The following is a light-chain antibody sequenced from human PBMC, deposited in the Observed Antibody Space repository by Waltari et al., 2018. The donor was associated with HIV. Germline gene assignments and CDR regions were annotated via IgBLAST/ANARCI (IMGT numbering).Light chain of an antibody. J-gene: IGLJ3*02. Sequence: QTVVTQEPSFSVSPGGTVTLTFGLRSDSVSTTHYASWYRQTPGQAPRPLIYSTNVRSAGVPDRFSGSILGNKAALTITGAHADDECHYYCVLYMGGAWVFGGGTKLTVL. CDR2: STN. CDR3: VLYMGGAWV. V-gene: IGLV8-61*01. CDR1: SDSVSTTHY.